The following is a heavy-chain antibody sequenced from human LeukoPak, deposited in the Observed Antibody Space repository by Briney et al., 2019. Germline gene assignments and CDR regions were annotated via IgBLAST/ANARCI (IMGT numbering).Heavy chain of an antibody. V-gene: IGHV4-59*01. J-gene: IGHJ2*01. CDR1: GASISDDY. D-gene: IGHD6-19*01. CDR2: FYYGGTT. Sequence: SETLSLTCVVSGASISDDYWSWIRQPPGNGLEWIGYFYYGGTTDSNPSLKRRVTISVDTSKNQFSLRLRSVTAADTAVYFCARRPSRGWGSDWYFDLWGRGTLVTVSS. CDR3: ARRPSRGWGSDWYFDL.